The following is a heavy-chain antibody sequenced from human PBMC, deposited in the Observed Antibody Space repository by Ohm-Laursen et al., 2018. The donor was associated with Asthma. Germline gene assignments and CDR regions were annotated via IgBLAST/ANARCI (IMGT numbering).Heavy chain of an antibody. J-gene: IGHJ4*02. D-gene: IGHD1-26*01. CDR3: IKDLSGTYSFDY. CDR1: GFTFSSYG. V-gene: IGHV3-30*18. Sequence: RSLRLSCTASGFTFSSYGMHWVRQAPGKGLEWVAVISYDGSNKYYADSVKGRFTISRDNSKNTLYLQMSSLRAEDTAVYHCIKDLSGTYSFDYWGQGALVTVSS. CDR2: ISYDGSNK.